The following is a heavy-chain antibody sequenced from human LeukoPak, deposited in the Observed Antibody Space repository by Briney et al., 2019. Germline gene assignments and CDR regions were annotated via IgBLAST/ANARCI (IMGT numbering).Heavy chain of an antibody. CDR2: ISGDGGRA. V-gene: IGHV3-23*01. Sequence: GGSLRLSCAASGFAFDNYAISWVRQAPGRGLEWVSGISGDGGRALYADFVRGRFTISKDNSRNTLFLQLSSLRAEDTALYYCAKSVLVSVTSPMHGFDIWGQGTLVTVSS. CDR1: GFAFDNYA. CDR3: AKSVLVSVTSPMHGFDI. J-gene: IGHJ3*02. D-gene: IGHD2-21*02.